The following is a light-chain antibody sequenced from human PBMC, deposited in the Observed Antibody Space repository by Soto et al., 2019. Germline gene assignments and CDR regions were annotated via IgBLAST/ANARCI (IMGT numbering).Light chain of an antibody. CDR1: QSISSY. J-gene: IGKJ5*01. V-gene: IGKV1-39*01. CDR3: QQSYSTPIT. Sequence: IHMTQSPSSLSASVGDRVTITCRASQSISSYLNWYQQKPGKAPKLLISAASTLQSGVPSRFSGSGSGTDFTLTISSLQPEDFATYYCQQSYSTPITFGQGTRLEIK. CDR2: AAS.